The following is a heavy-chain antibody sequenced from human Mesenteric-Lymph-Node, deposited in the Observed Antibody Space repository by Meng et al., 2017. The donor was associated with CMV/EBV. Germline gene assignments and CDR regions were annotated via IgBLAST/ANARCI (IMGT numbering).Heavy chain of an antibody. CDR3: ASDPRGYRGYDHLGDFDP. CDR1: GGSISSYY. D-gene: IGHD5-12*01. Sequence: GSLRLSCTVSGGSISSYYWSWIRQPPGKGLEWIGYIYYSGSTNYNPSLKSRVTISVDTSKNQFSLKLSSVTAADTAVYYCASDPRGYRGYDHLGDFDPWGQGTLVTVSS. V-gene: IGHV4-59*01. J-gene: IGHJ5*02. CDR2: IYYSGST.